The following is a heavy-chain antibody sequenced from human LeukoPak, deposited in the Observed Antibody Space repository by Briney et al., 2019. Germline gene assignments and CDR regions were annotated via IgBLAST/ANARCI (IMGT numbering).Heavy chain of an antibody. CDR1: GFTVSGNY. V-gene: IGHV3-21*01. CDR3: ARARGVVAASDAAFDI. CDR2: ISTSSSYI. D-gene: IGHD2-15*01. Sequence: GGSLRLSCAASGFTVSGNYMSWVRQAPGKGLEWVSSISTSSSYIYYADSVKGRFTISRDNAKNSLYLQMNSLRAEDTAVYYCARARGVVAASDAAFDIWGQTTMVTVSS. J-gene: IGHJ3*02.